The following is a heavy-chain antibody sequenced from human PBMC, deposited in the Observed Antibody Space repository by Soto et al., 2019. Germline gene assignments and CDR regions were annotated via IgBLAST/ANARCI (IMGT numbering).Heavy chain of an antibody. Sequence: QITLKESGPTVVNPTETLTLTCTFSGFSLTTSGVGVGWVRQSPGKAPEWLALIYWDDDKRYSTSLNSRLIITKDTSKTHVVLTMANVDPADTATYYCAHRVLRTVFGLVTTTAIYFDFWGPGTPVVVSS. J-gene: IGHJ4*02. CDR3: AHRVLRTVFGLVTTTAIYFDF. V-gene: IGHV2-5*02. D-gene: IGHD3-3*01. CDR1: GFSLTTSGVG. CDR2: IYWDDDK.